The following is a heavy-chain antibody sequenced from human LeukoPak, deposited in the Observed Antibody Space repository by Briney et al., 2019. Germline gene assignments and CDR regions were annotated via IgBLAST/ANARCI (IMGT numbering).Heavy chain of an antibody. J-gene: IGHJ3*02. CDR3: AREIYSSGYAFDI. Sequence: GGFLRLSCAASGFTFSSYVMSWVRQAPGKGLEWVSSIRGSGDRTYYADSVKGRFTISRDNAKNSLYLQMNSLRAGDTAVYYCAREIYSSGYAFDIWGQGTKVTVSS. V-gene: IGHV3-23*01. CDR2: IRGSGDRT. D-gene: IGHD6-19*01. CDR1: GFTFSSYV.